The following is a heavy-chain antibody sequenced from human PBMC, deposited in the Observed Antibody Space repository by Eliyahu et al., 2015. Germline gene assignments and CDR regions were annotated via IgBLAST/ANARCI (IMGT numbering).Heavy chain of an antibody. CDR3: AREKSLAYSGYDYYYYGMDV. Sequence: EVQLVESGGGLVQPGGSLRLXCAASGFXVXXXXXXWVRQAPGKGLGWVSVIYSGGSTYYADSVKGRFTISRDNSKNTLYLQMNSLRAEDTAVYYCAREKSLAYSGYDYYYYGMDVWGQGTTVTVSS. CDR2: IYSGGST. CDR1: GFXVXXXX. V-gene: IGHV3-66*01. J-gene: IGHJ6*02. D-gene: IGHD5-12*01.